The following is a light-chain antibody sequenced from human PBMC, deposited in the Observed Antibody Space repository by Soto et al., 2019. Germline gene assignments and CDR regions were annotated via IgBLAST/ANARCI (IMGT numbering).Light chain of an antibody. V-gene: IGKV3-20*01. CDR2: GSS. Sequence: EIVLTQSPGTLSLSPGERATLSCRASQSVSGNYLAWYQQKPRQSPRLLIYGSSDRATGIPDRFSGSGYGTDFTLTITRVEPEDFAVYYCQQYGSSPPYTFGQGTKLEIK. CDR3: QQYGSSPPYT. CDR1: QSVSGNY. J-gene: IGKJ2*01.